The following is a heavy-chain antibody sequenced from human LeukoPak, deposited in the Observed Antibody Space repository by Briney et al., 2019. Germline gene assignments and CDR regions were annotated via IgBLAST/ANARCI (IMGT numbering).Heavy chain of an antibody. V-gene: IGHV3-23*01. Sequence: GGSLRLSCAASGFTFSSYAMSWVRQAPGKGLGWVSAISGSGGSTYYADSVKGRFTISRDNSKNTLYLQMNSLRAEDTAVYYCAKADIAVPAATLLDYWGQGTLVTVSS. CDR2: ISGSGGST. CDR1: GFTFSSYA. CDR3: AKADIAVPAATLLDY. J-gene: IGHJ4*02. D-gene: IGHD2-2*01.